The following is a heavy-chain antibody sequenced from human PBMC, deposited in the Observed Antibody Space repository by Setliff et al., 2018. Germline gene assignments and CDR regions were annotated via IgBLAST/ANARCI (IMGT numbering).Heavy chain of an antibody. V-gene: IGHV3-23*01. CDR3: ARDNNYYDSSGYYSGSDV. CDR1: GFTFSSYA. D-gene: IGHD3-22*01. Sequence: GGSLRLSCAASGFTFSSYAMSWVRQAPGKGLEWVSAISGSGGSTYYADSVKGRFTISRDNSKNTLYLQMNSLRAEDTAVYYCARDNNYYDSSGYYSGSDVWGQGFLVTVSS. CDR2: ISGSGGST. J-gene: IGHJ4*03.